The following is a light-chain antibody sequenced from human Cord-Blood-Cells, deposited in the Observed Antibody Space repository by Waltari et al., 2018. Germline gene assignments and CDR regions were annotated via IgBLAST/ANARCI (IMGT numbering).Light chain of an antibody. J-gene: IGLJ2*01. Sequence: QSVLTQPPSVSGAPGQRVTISCTGSSSNIGAGYDVHWYQQLPGTAPKLLIYGNSNRPSGVPDRFSGSKSGTSASLAITGLQAEDEADYYCCSYAGSFLFGGGTKLTVL. CDR1: SSNIGAGYD. V-gene: IGLV1-40*01. CDR2: GNS. CDR3: CSYAGSFL.